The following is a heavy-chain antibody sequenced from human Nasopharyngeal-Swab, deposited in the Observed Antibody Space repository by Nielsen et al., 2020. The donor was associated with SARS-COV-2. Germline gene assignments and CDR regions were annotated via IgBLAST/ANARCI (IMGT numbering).Heavy chain of an antibody. CDR2: IYYSGST. D-gene: IGHD6-13*01. J-gene: IGHJ4*02. CDR1: GSSISSSSYY. Sequence: SETLSLTCTVSGSSISSSSYYWGWIRQPPGKGLEWIGSIYYSGSTYYNPSLKSRVTISVDTSKNQFSLKLSSVTAADTAVYYCARHRYSSSWSWYFDYWGQGTLVTVSS. V-gene: IGHV4-39*01. CDR3: ARHRYSSSWSWYFDY.